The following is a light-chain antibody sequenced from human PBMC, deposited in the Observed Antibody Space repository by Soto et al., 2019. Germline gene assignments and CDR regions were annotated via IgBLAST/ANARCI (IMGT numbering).Light chain of an antibody. J-gene: IGKJ1*01. CDR3: QQYDSTPCT. Sequence: EIVLTQSPGTLSLSPGERAALSCRASQSLSSTSLAWYQQKPGHGPRLLIYGASRRATSIPDRFSASESGTDFTLTITILEPEDFEVYFCQQYDSTPCTFGQRTRVESK. V-gene: IGKV3-20*01. CDR1: QSLSSTS. CDR2: GAS.